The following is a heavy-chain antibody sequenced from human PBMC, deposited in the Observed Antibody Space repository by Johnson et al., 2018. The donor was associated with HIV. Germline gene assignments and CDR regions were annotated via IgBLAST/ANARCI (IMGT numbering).Heavy chain of an antibody. J-gene: IGHJ3*02. D-gene: IGHD1-1*01. V-gene: IGHV3-66*02. Sequence: EMQLVESGGGLVQPGGSLRLSCAASGFTVSTNYMSWVRQAPGKGLEWVSVIYSGGRSYYADSVKGRLTLSRDNSNNTLYLQMNSLRAEDTAVYYCARDVTAGNDAFDIWGQGTMVTVSS. CDR1: GFTVSTNY. CDR3: ARDVTAGNDAFDI. CDR2: IYSGGRS.